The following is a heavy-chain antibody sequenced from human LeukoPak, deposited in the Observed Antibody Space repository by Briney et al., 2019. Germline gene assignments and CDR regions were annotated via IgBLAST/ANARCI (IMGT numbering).Heavy chain of an antibody. D-gene: IGHD1-14*01. J-gene: IGHJ4*02. CDR2: MNPNDSDI. CDR3: VRVPPGTTIYAY. Sequence: ASVKVSCKASGYTFTSYHINWVRQATGQGLEWVGWMNPNDSDIGYAQKFQGRVTMTRNTSIGTAYMELSSLRSEDTAIYYCVRVPPGTTIYAYWGQGTLVTVSS. V-gene: IGHV1-8*01. CDR1: GYTFTSYH.